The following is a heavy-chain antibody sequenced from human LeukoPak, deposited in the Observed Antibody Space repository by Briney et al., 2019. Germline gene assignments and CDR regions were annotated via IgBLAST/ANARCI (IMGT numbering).Heavy chain of an antibody. CDR2: ISTYNGNT. D-gene: IGHD6-13*01. Sequence: ASVKVSCKASGYSFTSYGINWVRQAPGQGLEWMGWISTYNGNTNYAQRLQGRVTMTTDTSTSTAYMELRSLTADDTAVYYCARDIAAAGTEGWFDPWGQGTLVTVSS. CDR3: ARDIAAAGTEGWFDP. J-gene: IGHJ5*02. V-gene: IGHV1-18*01. CDR1: GYSFTSYG.